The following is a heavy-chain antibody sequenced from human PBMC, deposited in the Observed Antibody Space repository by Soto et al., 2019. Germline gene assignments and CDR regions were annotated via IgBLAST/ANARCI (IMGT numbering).Heavy chain of an antibody. CDR1: GGTFSSYA. CDR2: IIPIFGTA. V-gene: IGHV1-69*13. Sequence: ASVKVSCKASGGTFSSYAISWVRQAPGQGLEWMGGIIPIFGTANYAQKFQGRVTITADESTSTAYMELSSLRSEDTAVYYCARDTPAGFLSRPWFDHWGQGTLVTVSS. J-gene: IGHJ5*02. CDR3: ARDTPAGFLSRPWFDH. D-gene: IGHD2-2*01.